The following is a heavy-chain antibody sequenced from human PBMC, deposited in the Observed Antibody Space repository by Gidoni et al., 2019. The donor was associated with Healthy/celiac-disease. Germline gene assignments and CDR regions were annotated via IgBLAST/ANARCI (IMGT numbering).Heavy chain of an antibody. J-gene: IGHJ6*02. V-gene: IGHV1-69*02. Sequence: QVPLVQSGAEVKKTGSSVKVSCTASGGTFSSYSISWWRQAPGQGLEWMGRLSPILGIATYAQKFQGRVTITADKSTSTAYMELSSLRSEDTAVYYCAVTVGPYSSDDYYYGMDVWGQGTTVTVSS. CDR1: GGTFSSYS. D-gene: IGHD4-17*01. CDR2: LSPILGIA. CDR3: AVTVGPYSSDDYYYGMDV.